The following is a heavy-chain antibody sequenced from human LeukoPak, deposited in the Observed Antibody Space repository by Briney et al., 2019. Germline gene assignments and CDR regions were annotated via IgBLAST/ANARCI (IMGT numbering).Heavy chain of an antibody. CDR3: AREVKENYYDSSGYFDY. CDR1: GGTFSSYA. D-gene: IGHD3-22*01. CDR2: IIPIFGTA. V-gene: IGHV1-69*05. Sequence: WASVKVSCKASGGTFSSYAISWVRQAPGQGLEWMGGIIPIFGTANYAQKFQGRVTITTDESTSTAYMELSSLRSEDTAVYYCAREVKENYYDSSGYFDYWGQGTLVTVSS. J-gene: IGHJ4*02.